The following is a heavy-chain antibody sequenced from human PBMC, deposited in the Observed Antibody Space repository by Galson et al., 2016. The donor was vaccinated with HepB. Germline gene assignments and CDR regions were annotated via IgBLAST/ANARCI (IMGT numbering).Heavy chain of an antibody. CDR1: GFSLAEYA. J-gene: IGHJ4*02. CDR2: ISWNGRTL. V-gene: IGHV3-9*01. CDR3: AKDKTSGYSSGWYYVDY. Sequence: SLRLSCAASGFSLAEYAIHWVRQVPGKGLEWVSGISWNGRTLGYADSVKGRFTISKDHAKNSLYLQMNSLRPEDTALYYCAKDKTSGYSSGWYYVDYWGQGTLGTVSS. D-gene: IGHD6-19*01.